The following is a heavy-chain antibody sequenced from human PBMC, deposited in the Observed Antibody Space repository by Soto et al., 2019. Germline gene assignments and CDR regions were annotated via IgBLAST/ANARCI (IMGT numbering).Heavy chain of an antibody. CDR2: IYWDDDK. CDR3: AYLPCSGGSCYWFSRAGMDV. CDR1: GFSLSTSGVG. V-gene: IGHV2-5*02. Sequence: QITLKESGPTLVKPTQTLTLTCTFSGFSLSTSGVGVAWIRQPPGKALEWLALIYWDDDKRYRPSLESRLTITKDTSKNQVGLTRTNMDSVDTATYYCAYLPCSGGSCYWFSRAGMDVWGQGTTVTVSS. J-gene: IGHJ6*02. D-gene: IGHD2-15*01.